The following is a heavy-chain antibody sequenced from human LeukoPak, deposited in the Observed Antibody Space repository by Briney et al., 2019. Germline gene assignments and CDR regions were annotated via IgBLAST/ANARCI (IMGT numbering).Heavy chain of an antibody. V-gene: IGHV4-61*02. CDR1: GGSISSGSYY. D-gene: IGHD3-3*01. CDR3: ARERRYDFWSGLGYNWFDP. CDR2: IYTSGST. J-gene: IGHJ5*02. Sequence: SQTLSLTRTVSGGSISSGSYYWSWIRQPAGKGLEWIGRIYTSGSTNYNPSLKSRVTISVDTSKNQFSLKLSSVTAADTAVYYCARERRYDFWSGLGYNWFDPWGQGTLVTVSS.